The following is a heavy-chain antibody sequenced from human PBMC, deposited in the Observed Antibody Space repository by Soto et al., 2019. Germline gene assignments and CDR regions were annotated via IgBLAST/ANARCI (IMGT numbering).Heavy chain of an antibody. Sequence: EVQLVESGGGLVKPGGSLRLSCAASGFTFRSYNMNWVRQAPGKGLEWVSYISSSSSYISYAYSVKGRCTISRDNAKNPLYLQMNSLRAELTAVYYCPRDCSGGSCYSSGPPIDYWGEGTLVTVAA. CDR2: ISSSSSYI. D-gene: IGHD2-15*01. CDR3: PRDCSGGSCYSSGPPIDY. CDR1: GFTFRSYN. V-gene: IGHV3-21*01. J-gene: IGHJ4*02.